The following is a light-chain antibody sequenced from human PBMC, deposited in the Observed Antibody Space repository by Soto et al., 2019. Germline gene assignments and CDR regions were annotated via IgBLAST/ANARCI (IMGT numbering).Light chain of an antibody. J-gene: IGKJ3*01. CDR2: GAS. Sequence: IQLTQSPSSLSASVGDRVTISCRASQGIANFLAWYQQKPGKAPKLLIYGASTLQSGVPSRFSGSGSGTDFTLTISSLEPEDFANYYCQQLNSFPIPFGTGTKVDIK. CDR1: QGIANF. CDR3: QQLNSFPIP. V-gene: IGKV1-9*01.